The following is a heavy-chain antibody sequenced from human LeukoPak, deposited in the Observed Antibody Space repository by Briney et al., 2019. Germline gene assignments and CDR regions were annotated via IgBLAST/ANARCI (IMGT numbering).Heavy chain of an antibody. Sequence: ASVKVSCKVSGYTLTELSMHWVRQAPGKGLEWTGGFYPEDGETIYAQKFQGRVTMTEDTSTDTAYMELSSLRSEDTAVYYCATPTYGSGSYLDYWGQGTLVTVSS. J-gene: IGHJ4*02. D-gene: IGHD3-10*01. V-gene: IGHV1-24*01. CDR3: ATPTYGSGSYLDY. CDR1: GYTLTELS. CDR2: FYPEDGET.